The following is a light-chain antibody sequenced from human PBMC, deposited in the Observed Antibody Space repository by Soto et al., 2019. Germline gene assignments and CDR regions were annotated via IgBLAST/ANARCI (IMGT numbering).Light chain of an antibody. J-gene: IGKJ4*01. V-gene: IGKV1-39*01. CDR1: QSIITY. CDR3: QQSYSIPPLT. CDR2: AAS. Sequence: DIQMTQSPSSLSASVGDRVTITCRASQSIITYLNWYQQKPGKAPKLLIYAASSLQSGVPSRFSGSGSGTDFTLTISSLQPEDFATYYCQQSYSIPPLTFGGGTKVEIK.